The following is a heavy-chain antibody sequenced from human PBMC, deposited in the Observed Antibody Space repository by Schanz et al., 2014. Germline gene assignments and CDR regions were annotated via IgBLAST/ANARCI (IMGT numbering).Heavy chain of an antibody. J-gene: IGHJ4*02. Sequence: VQLAELGGGGVLLGGSLRLSCVPSGFSFSIFAMSRARQAPGRGMEWVSVLTGGSTTAYYEDTVKVRFTSSRDKTKITLDLQSKSLEAEDTAKYDCAKDLAAVGVFDYWGQGSLVTVSP. CDR3: AKDLAAVGVFDY. CDR1: GFSFSIFA. V-gene: IGHV3-23*04. CDR2: LTGGSTTA. D-gene: IGHD6-13*01.